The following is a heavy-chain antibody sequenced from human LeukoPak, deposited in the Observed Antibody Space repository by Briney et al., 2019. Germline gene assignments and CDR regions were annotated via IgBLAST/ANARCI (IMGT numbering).Heavy chain of an antibody. CDR2: IWYDGSNK. D-gene: IGHD6-13*01. CDR1: GFTFSSYG. V-gene: IGHV3-33*06. CDR3: AKDGKKYGSTWDFDY. J-gene: IGHJ4*02. Sequence: PGGSLRLSCAASGFTFSSYGMHWVRQAPGKGLEWVAVIWYDGSNKYYADSVKGRFTISRDNSKNTLYLQMNSLRAEDTAVYFCAKDGKKYGSTWDFDYWGQGTLVTVSS.